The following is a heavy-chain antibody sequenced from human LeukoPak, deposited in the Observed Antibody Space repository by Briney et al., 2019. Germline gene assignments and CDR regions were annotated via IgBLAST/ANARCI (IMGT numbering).Heavy chain of an antibody. V-gene: IGHV1-18*01. D-gene: IGHD5-18*01. J-gene: IGHJ6*03. CDR2: ISAYNGNT. CDR1: GYTFTSYG. CDR3: ARLLWLRGYYYMDV. Sequence: ASVKVSCKASGYTFTSYGISWVRQAPGQGLEWMGWISAYNGNTNYAQKLQGRVTMTTDTSTSTAYMELRSLRSDDTAVYYCARLLWLRGYYYMDVWGKGTTVTVSS.